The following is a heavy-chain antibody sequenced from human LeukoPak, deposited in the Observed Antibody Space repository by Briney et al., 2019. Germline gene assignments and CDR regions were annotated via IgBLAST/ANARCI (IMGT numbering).Heavy chain of an antibody. V-gene: IGHV1-69*04. Sequence: SVKVSCKASGGTFSSYAISWVRQAPGQGLEWMGRIIPILGIANYAQKFQGRVTITADKSTSTAYMELSSLRSEDTAVYYCARDRYNWNGTKGGMDVWGQGTTVTVSS. D-gene: IGHD1-20*01. CDR3: ARDRYNWNGTKGGMDV. CDR1: GGTFSSYA. J-gene: IGHJ6*02. CDR2: IIPILGIA.